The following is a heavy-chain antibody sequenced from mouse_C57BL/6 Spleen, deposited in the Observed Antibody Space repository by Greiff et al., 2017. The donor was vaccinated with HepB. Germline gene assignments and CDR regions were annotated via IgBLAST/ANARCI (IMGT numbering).Heavy chain of an antibody. CDR1: GYTFTSYW. D-gene: IGHD2-1*01. Sequence: QVHVKQPGAELVKPGASVKMSCKASGYTFTSYWITWVKQRPGQGLEWIGDIYPGSGSTNYNEKFKSKATLTVDTSSSTAYMQLSSLTSEDSAVYYCAYYGNHEAMDYWGQGTSVTVSS. CDR2: IYPGSGST. J-gene: IGHJ4*01. CDR3: AYYGNHEAMDY. V-gene: IGHV1-55*01.